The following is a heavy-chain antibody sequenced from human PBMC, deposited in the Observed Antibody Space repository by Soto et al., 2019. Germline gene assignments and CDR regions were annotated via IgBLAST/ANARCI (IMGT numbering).Heavy chain of an antibody. CDR2: IRSKAYGGTT. Sequence: EVQLVESGGGLVKPGRSLRLSCTASGFTFGDYAMSWFRQAPGKGLEWVGFIRSKAYGGTTEYAASVKGRFTISRDDSKSMAYLQRNSRKTEDPAGYYCPREWDYYLDSSAPPPDFDYWGQGTLVTVSS. V-gene: IGHV3-49*05. J-gene: IGHJ4*02. D-gene: IGHD3-22*01. CDR1: GFTFGDYA. CDR3: PREWDYYLDSSAPPPDFDY.